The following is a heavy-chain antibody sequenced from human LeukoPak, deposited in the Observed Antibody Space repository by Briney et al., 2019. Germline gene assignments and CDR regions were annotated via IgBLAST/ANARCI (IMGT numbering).Heavy chain of an antibody. J-gene: IGHJ4*02. CDR1: GFTFSSYA. V-gene: IGHV3-23*01. D-gene: IGHD3-10*01. CDR2: ISGSGGST. Sequence: GGSLRLSCAASGFTFSSYAMSWVRQAPGKGLEWVSAISGSGGSTYYADSVKGRFTISRDNSKNTLYLQMNSLRAEDTAVYYCARDRGGSKFFDYWGQGTLVTVSS. CDR3: ARDRGGSKFFDY.